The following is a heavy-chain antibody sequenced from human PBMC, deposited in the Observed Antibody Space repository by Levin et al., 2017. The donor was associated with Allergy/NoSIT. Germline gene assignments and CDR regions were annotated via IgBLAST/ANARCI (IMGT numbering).Heavy chain of an antibody. CDR3: ARYSYDSSGYSPYYYDGMDV. Sequence: ASVKVSCKASGYTLSSYGISWVRQAPGQGLEWMGWISAYNGKTNYAQKFHARITLTTDTSTSTAYMELRSLRSDDPAVYFCARYSYDSSGYSPYYYDGMDVWGQGTTVTVSS. CDR1: GYTLSSYG. CDR2: ISAYNGKT. J-gene: IGHJ6*02. V-gene: IGHV1-18*04. D-gene: IGHD3-22*01.